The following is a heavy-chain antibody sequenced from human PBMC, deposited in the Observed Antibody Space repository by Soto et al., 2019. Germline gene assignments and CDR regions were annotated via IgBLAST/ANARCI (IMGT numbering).Heavy chain of an antibody. CDR2: ISGTGTTT. Sequence: VGSLRLSCAASGFTFSSYAMTWVRQAPGKGLEWVSTISGTGTTTYYADSVKGRFTISRDNSKNTLYLQMNSLRTEDTAVYYCVKAVYLLDFDYWGQGTLVTVSS. V-gene: IGHV3-23*01. D-gene: IGHD2-8*01. CDR3: VKAVYLLDFDY. CDR1: GFTFSSYA. J-gene: IGHJ4*02.